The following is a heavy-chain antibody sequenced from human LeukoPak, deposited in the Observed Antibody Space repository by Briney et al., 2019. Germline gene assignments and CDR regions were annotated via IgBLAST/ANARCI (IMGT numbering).Heavy chain of an antibody. D-gene: IGHD3-3*01. Sequence: GGSLRLSCAASGFTSSSYSMNWVRQAPGKGLEWVSSISSSSSYIYYADSVKGRFTISRDNAKNSLYLQMNSLRAEDTAVYYCARAPRAIFGVVIKWYFDYWGQGTLVTVSS. J-gene: IGHJ4*02. CDR3: ARAPRAIFGVVIKWYFDY. V-gene: IGHV3-21*01. CDR2: ISSSSSYI. CDR1: GFTSSSYS.